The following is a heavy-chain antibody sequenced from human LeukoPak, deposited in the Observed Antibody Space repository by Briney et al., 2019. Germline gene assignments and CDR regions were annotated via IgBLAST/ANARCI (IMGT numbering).Heavy chain of an antibody. V-gene: IGHV3-23*01. CDR1: GFTFSSYS. D-gene: IGHD6-13*01. CDR2: IGSGGGT. CDR3: AKSRRWEIAAAGTFDY. J-gene: IGHJ4*02. Sequence: PGGSLRLSCAASGFTFSSYSMNWVRQAPGKGLEWVSAIGSGGGTYYADSVKGRFTISRDNSKNTLYLQMNSLRAEDTAVYYCAKSRRWEIAAAGTFDYWGQGTLVTVSS.